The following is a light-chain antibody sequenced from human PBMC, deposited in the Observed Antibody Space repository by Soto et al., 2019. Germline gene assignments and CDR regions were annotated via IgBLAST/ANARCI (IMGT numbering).Light chain of an antibody. CDR3: CSYAGSSTVV. Sequence: QSGLNERRSGYECRSQSSTIHCNKTSSDVGSYNLVSWYQQHPGKAPKLMIYEGSKRPSGVSNRFSGSKSGNTASLTISGLQAEDEADYYCCSYAGSSTVVFGRGSQLTVL. CDR2: EGS. J-gene: IGLJ2*01. CDR1: SSDVGSYNL. V-gene: IGLV2-23*01.